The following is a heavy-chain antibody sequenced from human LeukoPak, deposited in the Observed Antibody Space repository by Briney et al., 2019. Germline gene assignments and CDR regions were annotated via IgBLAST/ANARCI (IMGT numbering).Heavy chain of an antibody. D-gene: IGHD2-2*01. CDR3: ARDNIAWSVVPAANHKNWFDP. CDR1: GYSFTSYG. CDR2: ISAYNGNT. V-gene: IGHV1-18*01. J-gene: IGHJ5*02. Sequence: KHGESLKISCKGSGYSFTSYGISWVRQAPGQGLEWMGWISAYNGNTNYAQKLQGRVTMTTDTSTSTAYMELRSLRSDDTAVYYCARDNIAWSVVPAANHKNWFDPWGQGTLVTVSS.